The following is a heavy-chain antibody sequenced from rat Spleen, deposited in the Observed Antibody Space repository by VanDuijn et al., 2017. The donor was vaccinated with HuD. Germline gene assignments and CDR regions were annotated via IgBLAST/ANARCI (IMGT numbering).Heavy chain of an antibody. CDR1: GYSITSNY. V-gene: IGHV3-1*01. Sequence: EVQLQESGPGLVKPSHSLSLTCSVTGYSITSNYWGWIRKFPGNKMDGMGYLDFSGSTGYNPSLKARISITLDTSKNQFFLQLNSVTTEDTATYYCATLRWGDYWGQGVMVTVSS. D-gene: IGHD3-5*01. J-gene: IGHJ2*01. CDR3: ATLRWGDY. CDR2: LDFSGST.